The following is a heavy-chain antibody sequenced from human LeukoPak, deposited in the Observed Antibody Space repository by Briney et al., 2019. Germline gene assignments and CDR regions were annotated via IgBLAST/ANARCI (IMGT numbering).Heavy chain of an antibody. CDR3: ARVTSGWHFDY. CDR2: IIPIFGTA. CDR1: GYTFTGYY. J-gene: IGHJ4*02. D-gene: IGHD6-19*01. V-gene: IGHV1-69*05. Sequence: SVKVSCKASGYTFTGYYMHWVRQAPGQGLEWMGRIIPIFGTANYAQKFQGRVTITTDESTSTAYMELSSLRSEDTAVYYCARVTSGWHFDYWGQGTLVTVSS.